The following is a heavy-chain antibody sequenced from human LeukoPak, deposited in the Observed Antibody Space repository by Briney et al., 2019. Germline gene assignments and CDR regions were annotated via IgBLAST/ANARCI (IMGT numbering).Heavy chain of an antibody. Sequence: ASVKVSCKASGYTFTSYDINWVRQATGQGLEWMGWMNPNSGNTGYAQKFQGRVTMTRHTSISTAYLELSSLRSEDTAVYYCARSLLWFGELYRAPRCDPWGQGTLVTVSS. J-gene: IGHJ5*02. V-gene: IGHV1-8*01. CDR3: ARSLLWFGELYRAPRCDP. CDR2: MNPNSGNT. D-gene: IGHD3-10*01. CDR1: GYTFTSYD.